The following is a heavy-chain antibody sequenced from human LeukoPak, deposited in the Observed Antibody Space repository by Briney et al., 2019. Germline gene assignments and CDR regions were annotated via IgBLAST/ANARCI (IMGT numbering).Heavy chain of an antibody. J-gene: IGHJ4*02. CDR1: GGSFSGYY. D-gene: IGHD3-22*01. V-gene: IGHV4-34*01. CDR2: INHSGST. CDR3: ARVRALSITMIVVVPYYFDY. Sequence: SETLSLTCAVYGGSFSGYYWSWIRQPPGKGLEWIGEINHSGSTNYNPSLKSRVTISVDTSKNQFSLKLSSVTAADTAVYYCARVRALSITMIVVVPYYFDYWGQGTLVTVSS.